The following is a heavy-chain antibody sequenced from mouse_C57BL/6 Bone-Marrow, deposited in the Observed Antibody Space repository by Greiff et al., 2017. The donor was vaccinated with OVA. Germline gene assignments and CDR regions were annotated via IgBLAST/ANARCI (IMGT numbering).Heavy chain of an antibody. Sequence: QVQLQQPGAELVKPGASVKLSCKASGYTFTSYWMQWVKQRPGQGLEWIGEIDPSDSYTNYNQKFKGKATLTVDTSSSTAYMQLSSLTSEDSAVYYCARWYYDPHWYFDVWGTGTTVTVSS. V-gene: IGHV1-50*01. CDR1: GYTFTSYW. D-gene: IGHD2-4*01. CDR2: IDPSDSYT. J-gene: IGHJ1*03. CDR3: ARWYYDPHWYFDV.